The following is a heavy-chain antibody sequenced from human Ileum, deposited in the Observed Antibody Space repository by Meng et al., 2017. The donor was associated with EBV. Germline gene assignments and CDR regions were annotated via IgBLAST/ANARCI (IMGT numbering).Heavy chain of an antibody. V-gene: IGHV4-4*02. CDR3: GRDQGRELINH. CDR2: VYHRGDT. J-gene: IGHJ4*02. D-gene: IGHD1-7*01. Sequence: QGQLQDSGPGLVKPSGTLSLTCTVSGDSSSSDIWWSWVRQPPGKGLEWIGEVYHRGDTNYNPSLKSRVDISVDKSKNQFYLSLFSVTAADTAVYYCGRDQGRELINHWGQGTLVTVSS. CDR1: GDSSSSDIW.